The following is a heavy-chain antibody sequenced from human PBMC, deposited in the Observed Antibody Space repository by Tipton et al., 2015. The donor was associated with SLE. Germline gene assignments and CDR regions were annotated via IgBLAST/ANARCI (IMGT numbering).Heavy chain of an antibody. CDR1: GDSFTYYH. Sequence: TLSLTCTVSGDSFTYYHWSWIRQPPGKGLEWIGYVYSSGNTNYNPSLKSRVTISVDTSKNEFSLKLTSVTAADTAIYYCARGHPHIVVLIGGGWFDPWGQGTLVTVSS. V-gene: IGHV4-59*12. J-gene: IGHJ5*02. CDR2: VYSSGNT. CDR3: ARGHPHIVVLIGGGWFDP. D-gene: IGHD2-21*01.